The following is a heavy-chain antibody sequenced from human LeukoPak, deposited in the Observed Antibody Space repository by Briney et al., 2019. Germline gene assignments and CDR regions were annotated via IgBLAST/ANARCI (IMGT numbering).Heavy chain of an antibody. J-gene: IGHJ5*02. D-gene: IGHD6-13*01. CDR1: GFTVSSNY. Sequence: GGSLRLSCAASGFTVSSNYMSWVRQAPGKGLEWVSVIYSGGSTYYADSVKGRFTISRDNSKNTLYLQMNSLRAEDTAVYYCARDIKQQLANWFDPWGQGTLVTVSS. V-gene: IGHV3-66*01. CDR2: IYSGGST. CDR3: ARDIKQQLANWFDP.